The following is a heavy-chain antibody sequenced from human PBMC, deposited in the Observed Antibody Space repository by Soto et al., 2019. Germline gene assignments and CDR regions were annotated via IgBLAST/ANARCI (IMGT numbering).Heavy chain of an antibody. CDR3: VHRYGYGEMGF. Sequence: QITLKESGPTVVKPTQTLTLTCSFSGFSLSTNGVGVGWIRQPPGKALEWLALIYWDDNNRYSPSLKSRPTITKDTSKNQVVLRMTDMDPVDTATYYCVHRYGYGEMGFWGPGTLVTVSS. D-gene: IGHD5-18*01. V-gene: IGHV2-5*02. CDR1: GFSLSTNGVG. J-gene: IGHJ4*02. CDR2: IYWDDNN.